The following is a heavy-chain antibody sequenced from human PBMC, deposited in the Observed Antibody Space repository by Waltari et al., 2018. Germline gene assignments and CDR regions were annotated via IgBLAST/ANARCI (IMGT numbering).Heavy chain of an antibody. D-gene: IGHD1-1*01. Sequence: EVQLVESGGDLVKPGGSLRLSCVASGFLFPHSALTWVRQGPGKGLEWVSTIGGSGTATYYADAVRGRFTISRDNSKNTLYLQMNSLTIDDTAVYFCVKGNRGSRNRLDFWGRGVLVSVSS. CDR3: VKGNRGSRNRLDF. CDR2: IGGSGTAT. CDR1: GFLFPHSA. V-gene: IGHV3-23*04. J-gene: IGHJ4*02.